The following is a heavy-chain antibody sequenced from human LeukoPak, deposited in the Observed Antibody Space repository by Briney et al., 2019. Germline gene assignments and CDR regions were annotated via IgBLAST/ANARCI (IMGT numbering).Heavy chain of an antibody. V-gene: IGHV3-30-3*01. J-gene: IGHJ6*02. CDR1: GFTFSSYA. Sequence: PGGSLRLSCAASGFTFSSYAMHWVRQAPGKGLEWVAVISYDGSNKYYADSVKGRFTISRDNSKNTLYLQMNSLRAEDTAVYYCARDPPWYQLPYRYYYYGMDVWGQGTTVTVSS. D-gene: IGHD2-2*01. CDR2: ISYDGSNK. CDR3: ARDPPWYQLPYRYYYYGMDV.